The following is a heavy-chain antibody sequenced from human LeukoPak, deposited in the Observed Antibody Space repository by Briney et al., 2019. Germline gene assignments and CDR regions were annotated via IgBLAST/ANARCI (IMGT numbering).Heavy chain of an antibody. CDR2: IYHSGST. CDR3: ARLSSNYDSSGPIDY. J-gene: IGHJ4*02. CDR1: GYSISSGYY. D-gene: IGHD3-22*01. V-gene: IGHV4-38-2*01. Sequence: KPSETLSLPCAVSGYSISSGYYWGWIRQPPGKGLEWIGSIYHSGSTYYNPSLKSRVTISVDTSKNQFSLKLSSVTAADTAVYYCARLSSNYDSSGPIDYWGQGTLVTVSS.